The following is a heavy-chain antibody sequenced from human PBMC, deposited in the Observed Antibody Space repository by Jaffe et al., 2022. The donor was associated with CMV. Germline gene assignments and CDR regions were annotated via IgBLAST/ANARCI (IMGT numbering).Heavy chain of an antibody. CDR1: GFTFSSYA. J-gene: IGHJ4*02. V-gene: IGHV3-23*01. Sequence: EVQLLESGGGLVQPGGSLRLSCAASGFTFSSYAMSWVRQAPGKGLEWVSAISGSGGSTYYADSVKGRFTISRDNSKNTLYLQMNSLRAEDTAVYYCAKDRSGSRAEPGSFDYWGQGTLVTVSS. D-gene: IGHD1-26*01. CDR3: AKDRSGSRAEPGSFDY. CDR2: ISGSGGST.